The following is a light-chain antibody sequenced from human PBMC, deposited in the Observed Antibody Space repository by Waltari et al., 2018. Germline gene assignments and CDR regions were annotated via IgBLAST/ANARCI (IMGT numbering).Light chain of an antibody. J-gene: IGKJ2*01. CDR3: QQYNSYPYT. V-gene: IGKV1-5*03. CDR2: KAS. CDR1: QSISSW. Sequence: DIQMTQSPSTLSASVGDRVTITCRASQSISSWLAWYQQKPGKAPNLLIYKASSLESGVPSRFSGSGSVTEFTLTISSLQPDDFATYYCQQYNSYPYTFGPGTKLEIK.